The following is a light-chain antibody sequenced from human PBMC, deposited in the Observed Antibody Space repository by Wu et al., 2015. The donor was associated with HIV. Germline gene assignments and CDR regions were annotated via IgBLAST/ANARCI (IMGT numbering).Light chain of an antibody. CDR2: GAS. CDR1: QSVYGSY. J-gene: IGKJ5*01. CDR3: QQYGIPPVT. Sequence: EIVLTQSPGTLSLSPGERATLSCRASQSVYGSYVAWYQQKPGQAPRLLISGASNRATGVPDRFSGVGYGTDFSLVISSLEPEDSAVYYCQQYGIPPVTFGQGSRLEIK. V-gene: IGKV3-20*01.